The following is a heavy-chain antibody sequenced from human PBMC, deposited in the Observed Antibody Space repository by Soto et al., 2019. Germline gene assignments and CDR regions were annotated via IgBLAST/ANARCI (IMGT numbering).Heavy chain of an antibody. D-gene: IGHD3-10*01. CDR2: IKQDGSEK. J-gene: IGHJ4*02. V-gene: IGHV3-7*01. CDR1: GGTFISYC. CDR3: ARAFLWGSDY. Sequence: GGPMRLSCAASGGTFISYCMSCVRQAPGKGLEWVANIKQDGSEKYYVDSVKGRFTISRDNAKNSLYLQMNSLRAEDTAVYYCARAFLWGSDYWGQGTLVTVSS.